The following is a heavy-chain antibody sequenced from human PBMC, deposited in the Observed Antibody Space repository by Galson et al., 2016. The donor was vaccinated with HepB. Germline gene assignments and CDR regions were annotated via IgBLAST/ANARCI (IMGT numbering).Heavy chain of an antibody. J-gene: IGHJ6*02. V-gene: IGHV3-7*02. Sequence: SLRLSCAASGFTFSSYWMTWVRQAPGKGLEWVAHIKHDGSEKYYVDSVRGRFTISRDNAKNSLYVQMNSLSAEDTAVYYCAKVRQLAYSYGMDVWGQGTTVTVSS. CDR3: AKVRQLAYSYGMDV. D-gene: IGHD6-6*01. CDR1: GFTFSSYW. CDR2: IKHDGSEK.